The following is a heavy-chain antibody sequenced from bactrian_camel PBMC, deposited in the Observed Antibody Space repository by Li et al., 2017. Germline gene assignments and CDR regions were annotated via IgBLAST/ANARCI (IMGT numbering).Heavy chain of an antibody. J-gene: IGHJ6*01. Sequence: VQLVESGGVSVQAGGSLRLSCKVSGRKLNEPGMGWYRQAPGNECEWVSTINNDGKTYYANSVKGRFTISQDNASKTVVLQMNSLEPEDTAMYYCAADGNLCHSLLRGRSGYTKGDSGVWGQGTQVTVS. V-gene: IGHV3S53*01. D-gene: IGHD6*01. CDR1: GRKLNEPG. CDR3: AADGNLCHSLLRGRSGYTKGDSGV. CDR2: INNDGKT.